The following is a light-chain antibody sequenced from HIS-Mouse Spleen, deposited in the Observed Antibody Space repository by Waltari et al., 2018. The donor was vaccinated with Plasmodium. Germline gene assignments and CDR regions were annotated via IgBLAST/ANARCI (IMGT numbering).Light chain of an antibody. CDR3: QSADSSGTYWV. CDR2: KDS. CDR1: ALPKQY. J-gene: IGLJ3*02. Sequence: SYELTQPPSVSVSPGQTARITCSGDALPKQYAYWYQQKPGKAPVLVLYKDSGRPAGIPERFSGSSSGTTVTLTISGVQAEDEADYYCQSADSSGTYWVFGGGTKLTVL. V-gene: IGLV3-25*03.